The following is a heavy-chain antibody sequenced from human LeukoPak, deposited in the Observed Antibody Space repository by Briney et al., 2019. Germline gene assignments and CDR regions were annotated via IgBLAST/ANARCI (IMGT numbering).Heavy chain of an antibody. CDR1: GFTFDDYA. CDR3: AKDFGRELHAPFDY. J-gene: IGHJ4*02. Sequence: PGGSLRLSCAASGFTFDDYAMHWVRQAPGKGLEWVSGISWNSGSIGYADSVKGRFTISRDNAKNSLYLQMNSLRAEDTALYYCAKDFGRELHAPFDYWGQGTLVTVSS. CDR2: ISWNSGSI. V-gene: IGHV3-9*01. D-gene: IGHD1-26*01.